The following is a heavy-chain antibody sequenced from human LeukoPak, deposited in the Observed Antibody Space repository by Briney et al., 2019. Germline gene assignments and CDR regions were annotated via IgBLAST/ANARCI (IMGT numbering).Heavy chain of an antibody. J-gene: IGHJ4*02. V-gene: IGHV4-59*01. CDR1: GGSISSYY. CDR2: IYYSGST. Sequence: NASETLSLTCTVSGGSISSYYWSWIRQPPGKGLEWIGYIYYSGSTNYNPSLKSRVTISVDTSKNQFSLKLSSVTAAGTAVYYCARASSWGGYYELGYWGQGTLVTVSS. CDR3: ARASSWGGYYELGY. D-gene: IGHD3-3*01.